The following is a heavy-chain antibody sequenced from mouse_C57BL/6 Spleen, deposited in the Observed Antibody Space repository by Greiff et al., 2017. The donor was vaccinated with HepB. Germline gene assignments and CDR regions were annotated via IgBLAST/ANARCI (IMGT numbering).Heavy chain of an antibody. CDR2: ISDGGSYT. CDR1: GFTFSSYA. CDR3: ARAEPGTGAWFAY. V-gene: IGHV5-4*03. J-gene: IGHJ3*01. D-gene: IGHD4-1*01. Sequence: EVKLVESGGGLVKPGGSLKLSCAASGFTFSSYAMSWVRQTPEKRLEWVATISDGGSYTYYPDNVKGRFTISRDNAKNNLYLQMSHLKSEDTAMYYCARAEPGTGAWFAYWGQGTLVTVSA.